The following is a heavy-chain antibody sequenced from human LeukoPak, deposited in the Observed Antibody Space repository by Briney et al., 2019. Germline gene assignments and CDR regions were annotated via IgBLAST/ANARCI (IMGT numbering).Heavy chain of an antibody. D-gene: IGHD6-19*01. V-gene: IGHV1-69-2*01. CDR2: VDPEDGET. Sequence: GATVKISCKVSGYTFTDYYMHWVRQAPGKGLEWMGLVDPEDGETIYAEKFQGRVTITADTSTDTAYMELSSRRSEDTAVYYCATAPYSSGWFQFDRWGQGTLVTVSS. J-gene: IGHJ5*02. CDR1: GYTFTDYY. CDR3: ATAPYSSGWFQFDR.